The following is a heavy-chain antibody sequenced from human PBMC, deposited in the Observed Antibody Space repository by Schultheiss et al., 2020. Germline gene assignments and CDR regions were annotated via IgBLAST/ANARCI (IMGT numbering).Heavy chain of an antibody. CDR3: SALLSAAAIFDS. V-gene: IGHV3-15*01. CDR1: GFTFSNAW. Sequence: GSLRLSCAASGFTFSNAWMSWVRQAPGKGLEWVGRIKSKTDGGTTDYAAPVKGRFTISRDDSKNTAYLQMNSLKTEDTAVYYCSALLSAAAIFDSWGQGTLVTVSS. D-gene: IGHD2-2*01. J-gene: IGHJ4*02. CDR2: IKSKTDGGTT.